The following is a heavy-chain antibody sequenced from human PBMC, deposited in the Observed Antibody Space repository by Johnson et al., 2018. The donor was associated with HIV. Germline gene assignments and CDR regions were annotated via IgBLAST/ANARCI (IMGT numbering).Heavy chain of an antibody. V-gene: IGHV3-66*01. CDR1: GFTVSSNY. D-gene: IGHD3-16*01. CDR3: AKGGWGGENSDHYAFDI. Sequence: VQLVESGGGVVRPGGSLRLSCAASGFTVSSNYMNWVRQAPGKGLEWVSVIYNGGSTYYADSVKGRFTISRDNSKNTLYLQMNSLRAGDTAVYYWAKGGWGGENSDHYAFDIWGQGTMVIVSS. J-gene: IGHJ3*02. CDR2: IYNGGST.